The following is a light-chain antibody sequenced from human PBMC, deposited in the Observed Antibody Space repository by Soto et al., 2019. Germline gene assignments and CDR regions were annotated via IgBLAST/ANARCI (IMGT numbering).Light chain of an antibody. V-gene: IGLV1-47*01. CDR1: SSNIGSNY. J-gene: IGLJ3*02. CDR3: AAWDDSLSVLWV. Sequence: QSVLTQPPSASGTPGQRVTISCSGSSSNIGSNYVYWYQQLPGTAPKLLIYRNNQRPSGVPDRFSGSQSGTSASLAISGLRSEDEADYYCAAWDDSLSVLWVFGGGTKLTVL. CDR2: RNN.